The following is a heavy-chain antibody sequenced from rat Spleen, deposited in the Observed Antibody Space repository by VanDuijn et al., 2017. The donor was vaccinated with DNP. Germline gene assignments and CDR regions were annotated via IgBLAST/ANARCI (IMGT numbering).Heavy chain of an antibody. J-gene: IGHJ3*01. CDR3: ATQCYGTYHVDWLAY. V-gene: IGHV5-7*01. CDR2: IIYDDSNT. D-gene: IGHD2-5*01. Sequence: EVQLVESGGGLVQPGRSLKLSCAASGFTFSDFNMAWVRQAPKEGLEWVASIIYDDSNTYYGDSVKGRFTISRDNAKRTLYLQMDSLRSEDTATYYCATQCYGTYHVDWLAYWGQGTLVTVSS. CDR1: GFTFSDFN.